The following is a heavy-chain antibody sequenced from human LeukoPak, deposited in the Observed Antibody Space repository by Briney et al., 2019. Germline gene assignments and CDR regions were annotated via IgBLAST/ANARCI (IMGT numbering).Heavy chain of an antibody. CDR1: GYTFTSYG. CDR2: ISAYNGNT. V-gene: IGHV1-18*01. D-gene: IGHD3-3*01. J-gene: IGHJ4*02. CDR3: ATGPRITIFGVVID. Sequence: GASAKVSCKASGYTFTSYGISWVRQAPRQGLEWMGWISAYNGNTNYAQKLQGRVTMTEDTSTDTAYMELSSLRSEDTAVYYCATGPRITIFGVVIDWGQGTLVTVSS.